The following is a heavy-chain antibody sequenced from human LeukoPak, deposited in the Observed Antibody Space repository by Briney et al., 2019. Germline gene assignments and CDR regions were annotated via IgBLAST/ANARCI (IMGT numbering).Heavy chain of an antibody. J-gene: IGHJ4*02. D-gene: IGHD1-1*01. V-gene: IGHV3-21*01. CDR3: AKDLIGTWAPDY. CDR1: GSTFSSYS. Sequence: GGSLRLSCAGSGSTFSSYSMNWVRQAPGKGLEWVSSISSSSSYIYYADSVKGRFTISRDNARNSLYLQMNSLRGEDTAVYYCAKDLIGTWAPDYWGQGTLVTVSS. CDR2: ISSSSSYI.